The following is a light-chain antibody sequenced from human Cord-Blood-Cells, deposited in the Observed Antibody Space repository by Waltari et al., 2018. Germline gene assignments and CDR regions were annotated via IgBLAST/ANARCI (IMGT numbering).Light chain of an antibody. CDR1: QSLLHSNGYNS. CDR2: LGS. V-gene: IGKV2-28*01. Sequence: DIVMTQSPLSLPVTPGEPASISCRSSQSLLHSNGYNSLDWYLQKPGQSPQLLIYLGSNRASGVPDRFSGSGSGTDFTLKISRVEAEDVGVYYCMQALQTPHFGQGTRLEIK. CDR3: MQALQTPH. J-gene: IGKJ5*01.